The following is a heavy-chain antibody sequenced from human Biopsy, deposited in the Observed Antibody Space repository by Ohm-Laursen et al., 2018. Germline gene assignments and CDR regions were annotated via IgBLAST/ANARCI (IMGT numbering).Heavy chain of an antibody. CDR1: GDSISSYY. Sequence: PSDTLSLTCIVSGDSISSYYWSWIRQPPGKGLQWIGYVYYTGSTDYNPSLQSRVTISVDTSKNHFSLRLRSVTPADTAIYYCARDRGYYSDRTVPGYFDLWGRGTLVTVSS. CDR2: VYYTGST. V-gene: IGHV4-59*01. J-gene: IGHJ2*01. CDR3: ARDRGYYSDRTVPGYFDL. D-gene: IGHD3-22*01.